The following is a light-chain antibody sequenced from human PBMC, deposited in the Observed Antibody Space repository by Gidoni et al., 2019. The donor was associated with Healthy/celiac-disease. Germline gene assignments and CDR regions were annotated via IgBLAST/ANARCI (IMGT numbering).Light chain of an antibody. CDR1: QSISSY. CDR3: QQSYSTPRT. Sequence: TPITQSPSSLSASGVDRVTITCRASQSISSYLNWYQQKPGKAPKLLIYAASSLQSGVPARFSGSGSGTEFTLTISSLQPEDFATYYCQQSYSTPRTFGQGTKVEIK. CDR2: AAS. J-gene: IGKJ1*01. V-gene: IGKV1-39*01.